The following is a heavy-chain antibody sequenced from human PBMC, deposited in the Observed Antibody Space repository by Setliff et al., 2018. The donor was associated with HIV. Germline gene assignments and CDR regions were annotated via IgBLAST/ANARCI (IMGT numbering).Heavy chain of an antibody. V-gene: IGHV4-38-2*02. J-gene: IGHJ5*02. CDR1: GQFISDGYY. CDR2: DYHSGKT. CDR3: AKHDLGEGSCFDP. Sequence: PSETLSLTCTVSGQFISDGYYWGWIRQPPGKGLEWIGSDYHSGKTYYNPSLKSRVTMSADTSKNQISLMLRSMTAADTAVYYCAKHDLGEGSCFDPWGQGSLVTVSS. D-gene: IGHD3-10*01.